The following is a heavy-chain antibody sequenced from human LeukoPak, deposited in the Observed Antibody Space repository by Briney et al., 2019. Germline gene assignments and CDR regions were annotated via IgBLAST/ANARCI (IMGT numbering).Heavy chain of an antibody. CDR3: ARMGYSYGYFDY. J-gene: IGHJ4*02. CDR1: GGSISIYY. D-gene: IGHD5-18*01. Sequence: PSETLSLTCTVSGGSISIYYWSCIRHPPGKGLEWIGYIYYSGSTNYNPSLKSRVTISVDTSKNQFSLKLSSVTAADTAVYYCARMGYSYGYFDYWGQGTLVTVSS. CDR2: IYYSGST. V-gene: IGHV4-59*01.